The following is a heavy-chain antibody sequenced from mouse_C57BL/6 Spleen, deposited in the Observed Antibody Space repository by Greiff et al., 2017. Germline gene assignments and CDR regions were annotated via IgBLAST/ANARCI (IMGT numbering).Heavy chain of an antibody. D-gene: IGHD6-1*01. Sequence: QVQLQQPGAELVMPGASVKLSCKASGYTFTSYWMHWVKQRPGQGLEWIGEIDPSDSYTNYNQKFKGKSPLTVDKSSSTAYMQLSSLTSEDSAVYYCARGSCRGYAMDYWGQGTSVTVSS. J-gene: IGHJ4*01. CDR2: IDPSDSYT. CDR3: ARGSCRGYAMDY. V-gene: IGHV1-69*01. CDR1: GYTFTSYW.